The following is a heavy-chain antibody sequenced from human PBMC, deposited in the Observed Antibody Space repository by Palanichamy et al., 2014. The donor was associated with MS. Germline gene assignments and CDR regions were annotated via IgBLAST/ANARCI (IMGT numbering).Heavy chain of an antibody. CDR2: ISSDGRNK. J-gene: IGHJ3*02. V-gene: IGHV3-30*18. CDR3: AKDYLGGSNAFDI. CDR1: GFTFSNFG. D-gene: IGHD3-10*01. Sequence: QVRAGGASGEGVVQPGRSLRLSCAASGFTFSNFGIHWVRQAPGKGPEWVALISSDGRNKYYADSVKGRFTISRDNSKSTLYLQMSSLRVEDTAVYYCAKDYLGGSNAFDIWGQGTMVTVSS.